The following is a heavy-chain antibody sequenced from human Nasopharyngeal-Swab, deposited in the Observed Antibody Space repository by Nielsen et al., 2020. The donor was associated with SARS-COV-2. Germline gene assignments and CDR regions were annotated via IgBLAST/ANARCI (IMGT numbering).Heavy chain of an antibody. V-gene: IGHV1-69*13. CDR1: GGTFSSYA. D-gene: IGHD6-6*01. Sequence: SVKVSCKASGGTFSSYAISWVRQAPGQGLEWMGGIIPIFGTADYAQKFQDRVTITADESTSTAYMELSSLRSEDTAVYYCARSGYSNSDINYWGQGTLVTVAS. J-gene: IGHJ4*02. CDR3: ARSGYSNSDINY. CDR2: IIPIFGTA.